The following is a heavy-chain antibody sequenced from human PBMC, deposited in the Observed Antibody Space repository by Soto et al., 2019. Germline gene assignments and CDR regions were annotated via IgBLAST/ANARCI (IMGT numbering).Heavy chain of an antibody. D-gene: IGHD5-18*01. V-gene: IGHV3-23*01. CDR3: AKAVRGYSYGLYYFDS. CDR1: GFTFSSYA. Sequence: GGSLRLSCAASGFTFSSYAMSWVRQAPGKGLGWVSAISGSGGSTYYADSVKGRFTFSRDNYKNTLYLQMNSLRAEDTAVYDFAKAVRGYSYGLYYFDSGGQGTLVTVS. J-gene: IGHJ4*02. CDR2: ISGSGGST.